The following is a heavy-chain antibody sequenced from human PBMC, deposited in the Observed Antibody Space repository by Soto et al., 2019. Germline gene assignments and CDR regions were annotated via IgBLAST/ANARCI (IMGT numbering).Heavy chain of an antibody. V-gene: IGHV3-23*01. CDR3: AKFFVETGGSSGWPWSFHF. CDR2: ISGTGGTT. CDR1: GFTFSSHA. D-gene: IGHD6-25*01. Sequence: PGGSLRLSCAVSGFTFSSHAMSWVRQAPGKGLEWVSAISGTGGTTYYADSVKGRFTISRDNSRNTLHLQMNSLRAEDTAIYYCAKFFVETGGSSGWPWSFHFWGQGTLVTVSS. J-gene: IGHJ4*02.